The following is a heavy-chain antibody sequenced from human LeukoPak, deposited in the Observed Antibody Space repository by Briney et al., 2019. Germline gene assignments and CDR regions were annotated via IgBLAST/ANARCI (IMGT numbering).Heavy chain of an antibody. V-gene: IGHV4-59*01. J-gene: IGHJ4*02. CDR1: GGSINNYY. D-gene: IGHD3-3*01. Sequence: SETLSLTCTVSGGSINNYYWNWIRQPPGKGLEWIGYIYDSGTTSYNPSPKSRITISIDTSKNQFSLQLGSVTAADTAVYYCARSRVWSDYWGYFDYWGQGTLVTVSS. CDR3: ARSRVWSDYWGYFDY. CDR2: IYDSGTT.